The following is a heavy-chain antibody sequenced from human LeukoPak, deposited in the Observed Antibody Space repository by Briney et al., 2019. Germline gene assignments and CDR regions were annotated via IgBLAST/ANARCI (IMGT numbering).Heavy chain of an antibody. CDR1: GYTFIGYY. V-gene: IGHV1-2*02. D-gene: IGHD1-1*01. CDR2: INPNGGAI. J-gene: IGHJ5*02. Sequence: ASVKVSCKASGYTFIGYYMHWVRQAPGQALEWMGWINPNGGAINYAQKFQGRVTLTRDTSRNTAYMEINRLTSDATAVYYCVKPSRGPYYWFDLWGQGTLVTVSS. CDR3: VKPSRGPYYWFDL.